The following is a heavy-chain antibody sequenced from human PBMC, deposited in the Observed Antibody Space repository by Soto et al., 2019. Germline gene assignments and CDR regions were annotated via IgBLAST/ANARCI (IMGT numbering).Heavy chain of an antibody. CDR2: IIPICGTA. D-gene: IGHD4-4*01. J-gene: IGHJ4*02. Sequence: QVQLVQSGAEVKKPGSSVKVSCKASGGTFSSYAISWVRQAPGQGLAWMGGIIPICGTANYAQKFQGRVTITADESKSTAYMELSSLRSEDTAVYYCARGTEDYSHRGYFDYWGQGTLVTVSS. CDR1: GGTFSSYA. CDR3: ARGTEDYSHRGYFDY. V-gene: IGHV1-69*01.